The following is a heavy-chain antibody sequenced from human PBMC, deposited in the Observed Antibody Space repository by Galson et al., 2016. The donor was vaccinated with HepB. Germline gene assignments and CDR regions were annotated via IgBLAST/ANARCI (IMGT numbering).Heavy chain of an antibody. D-gene: IGHD2-21*01. Sequence: CAISGDSVSSHSAVWNWIRQSPSRGLEWLGRTYYRSRWYNDYATSVKGRITINGDTSKNQFSLQLTSVTPEDTAMCFCARDPQHVVEQGFDYWGQGTLVTV. CDR3: ARDPQHVVEQGFDY. J-gene: IGHJ4*02. CDR1: GDSVSSHSAV. V-gene: IGHV6-1*01. CDR2: TYYRSRWYN.